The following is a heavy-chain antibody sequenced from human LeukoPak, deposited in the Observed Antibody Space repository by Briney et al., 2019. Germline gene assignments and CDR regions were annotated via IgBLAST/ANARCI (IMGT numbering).Heavy chain of an antibody. J-gene: IGHJ6*04. Sequence: GGSLRLSCAASGFTFSSYAMSWVRQAPGKGLEWVSYISSGSSHLHYADLVKGRFTISRDNAKNLLYLQMNSLRVEDTAVYFCASGTPAAIVMDVSNKGTTVTVSS. CDR1: GFTFSSYA. CDR2: ISSGSSHL. CDR3: ASGTPAAIVMDV. D-gene: IGHD2-2*02. V-gene: IGHV3-21*06.